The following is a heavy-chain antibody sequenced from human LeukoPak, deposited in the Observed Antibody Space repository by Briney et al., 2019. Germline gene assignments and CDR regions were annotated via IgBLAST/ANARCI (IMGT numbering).Heavy chain of an antibody. CDR3: ARVESPPYSSGDSFDY. CDR1: GGSISSYY. CDR2: IYYSGST. J-gene: IGHJ4*02. Sequence: SETLSLTCTVSGGSISSYYWSWIRQPPGKGLEWIGYIYYSGSTNYNPSLKSRVTISVDTSKNQFSLKLSSVTAADTAVYYCARVESPPYSSGDSFDYWGQGTLVTVSS. D-gene: IGHD6-19*01. V-gene: IGHV4-59*01.